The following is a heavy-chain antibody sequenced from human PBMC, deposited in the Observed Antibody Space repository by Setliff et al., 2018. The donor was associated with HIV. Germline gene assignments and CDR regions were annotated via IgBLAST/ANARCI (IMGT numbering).Heavy chain of an antibody. CDR2: IIPIFNTA. J-gene: IGHJ5*02. CDR1: GGTFSLYA. D-gene: IGHD5-12*01. Sequence: GASVKVSCKASGGTFSLYAINWVRQAPGQGLELMGGIIPIFNTANYAQKFQGRVTITADGSTSTAYRELSSLRFEDTATYYCARDQATGYEKVWFSWIDPWGQGTLVTVSS. V-gene: IGHV1-69*13. CDR3: ARDQATGYEKVWFSWIDP.